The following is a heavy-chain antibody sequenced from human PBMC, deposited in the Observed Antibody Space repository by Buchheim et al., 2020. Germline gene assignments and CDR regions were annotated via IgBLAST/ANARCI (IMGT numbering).Heavy chain of an antibody. CDR3: IRDQNIPMVEA. Sequence: EVQLVESGGGLVQPGGSLRLSCAASGFTFSNYWMGWVRQAPGKGLQWVAHIKPDGSDTYYLDSVRGRFTISRDNAKNSVLLQRTSLRVEDTAMYCCIRDQNIPMVEAWGQGTL. J-gene: IGHJ5*02. D-gene: IGHD2-8*01. CDR2: IKPDGSDT. CDR1: GFTFSNYW. V-gene: IGHV3-7*01.